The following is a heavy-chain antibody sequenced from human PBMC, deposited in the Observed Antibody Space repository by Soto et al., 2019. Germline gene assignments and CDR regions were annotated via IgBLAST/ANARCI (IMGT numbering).Heavy chain of an antibody. J-gene: IGHJ4*02. CDR3: ARVWSDYRSGVFGY. Sequence: ASVKVSCKASGGTFSSYAISWVRQAPGQGLEWMGGIIPIFGTANYAQKFQGRVTITADESTSTAYMELSSLRSEDTAVYYCARVWSDYRSGVFGYWGQGTLVTVSS. D-gene: IGHD4-17*01. CDR2: IIPIFGTA. CDR1: GGTFSSYA. V-gene: IGHV1-69*13.